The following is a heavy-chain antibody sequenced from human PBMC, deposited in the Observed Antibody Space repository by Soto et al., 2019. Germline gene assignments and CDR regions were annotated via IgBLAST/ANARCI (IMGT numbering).Heavy chain of an antibody. CDR3: ARPTEPGTSDAFDI. CDR2: ICRSGST. J-gene: IGHJ3*02. V-gene: IGHV4-39*01. D-gene: IGHD1-1*01. Sequence: QLQLQESGPGLVKPSETLSLTCTVSGGSISSTTYYWGWFRQPPGKGLEWIGSICRSGSTYYNPSLKSRVTISVDTSNDQFSLRLSSVTAADTAVYYCARPTEPGTSDAFDIWGQGTKVTV. CDR1: GGSISSTTYY.